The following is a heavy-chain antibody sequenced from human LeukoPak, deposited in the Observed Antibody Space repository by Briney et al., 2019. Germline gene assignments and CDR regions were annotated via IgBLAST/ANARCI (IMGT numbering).Heavy chain of an antibody. CDR2: IYYSGST. CDR3: ARHSSGWNPKYFDY. J-gene: IGHJ4*02. CDR1: GGSISSYY. D-gene: IGHD6-19*01. V-gene: IGHV4-39*01. Sequence: SETLSLTCTVSGGSISSYYWGWIRQPPGKGLEWIGSIYYSGSTYYNPSLKSRVTISVDTSKNQFSLKLSSVTAADTAVYYCARHSSGWNPKYFDYWGQGTLVTVSS.